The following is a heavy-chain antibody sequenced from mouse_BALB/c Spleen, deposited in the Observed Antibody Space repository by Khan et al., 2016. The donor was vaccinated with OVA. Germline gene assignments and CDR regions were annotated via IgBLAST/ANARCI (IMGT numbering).Heavy chain of an antibody. D-gene: IGHD2-4*01. J-gene: IGHJ3*01. CDR3: TRKDYYDYDPFPY. Sequence: EVQLQESGPGLVKPSQSLSLTCTVTGYSITSEYAWNWIRQFPGNKLEWMGYINYSGNTRYNPSLKSRISITRDTSKNQFFLQLNSVTTEDTATYYCTRKDYYDYDPFPYWGQGNLVTVSA. CDR2: INYSGNT. V-gene: IGHV3-2*02. CDR1: GYSITSEYA.